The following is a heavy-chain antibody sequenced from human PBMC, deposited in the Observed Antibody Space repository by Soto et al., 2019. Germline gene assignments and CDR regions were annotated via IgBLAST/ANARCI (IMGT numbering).Heavy chain of an antibody. CDR3: AKDDCSMCTGRANNIDKGV. D-gene: IGHD2-8*02. CDR2: VTRGGSA. Sequence: GGSLRLSCAASGFTFSNYAMTWVRQAPGKGLEWVSGVTRGGSAYYADSVKGRFTISRDNSKNTVFLQMNSLRAEDTAIYYCAKDDCSMCTGRANNIDKGVWGQGTPVTVSS. J-gene: IGHJ6*02. CDR1: GFTFSNYA. V-gene: IGHV3-23*01.